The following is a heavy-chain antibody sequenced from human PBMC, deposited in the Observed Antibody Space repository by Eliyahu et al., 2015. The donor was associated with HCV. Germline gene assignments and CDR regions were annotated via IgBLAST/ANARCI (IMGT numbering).Heavy chain of an antibody. CDR3: AVVPAAVGSFYNWFDP. CDR1: GGPFSAYS. CDR2: ITHSGST. D-gene: IGHD2-2*01. Sequence: QVPQEPWGAGLLKPSATLSLSCTVXGGPFSAYSWSWXRQPPGKGLEWVGEITHSGSTNFNPSLKGRVTISMDKSKNQFSLMLKSVSAADTAVYFCAVVPAAVGSFYNWFDPWGQGTLV. J-gene: IGHJ5*02. V-gene: IGHV4-34*02.